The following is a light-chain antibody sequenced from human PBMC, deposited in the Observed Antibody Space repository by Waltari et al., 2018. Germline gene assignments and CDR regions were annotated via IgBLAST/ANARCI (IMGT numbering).Light chain of an antibody. J-gene: IGLJ2*01. CDR2: DDN. CDR3: QSYDSSNLV. CDR1: SGSIASNY. V-gene: IGLV6-57*01. Sequence: NFMLTQPHSVSESPGTTATISCTRSSGSIASNYVQWYQQRPGSSPTTVIYDDNQRPSGVPDRFSGSIDSSSNSASLTISGLKTEDEADYYCQSYDSSNLVFGGGTKLTVL.